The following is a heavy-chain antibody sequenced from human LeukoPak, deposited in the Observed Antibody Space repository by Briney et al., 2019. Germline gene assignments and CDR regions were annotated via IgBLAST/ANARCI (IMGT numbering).Heavy chain of an antibody. V-gene: IGHV3-23*01. J-gene: IGHJ3*02. CDR1: GFTFSSYA. CDR3: AKDPTYHSDAFDI. Sequence: GGSLRLSCAASGFTFSSYAISWVRQAPGKGLEWVSTFSGSGGSTYYADSVKGRFTISRDNSKNTLYLQMNSLRAEDTAVYYCAKDPTYHSDAFDIWGQGTMVTVSS. D-gene: IGHD2-2*01. CDR2: FSGSGGST.